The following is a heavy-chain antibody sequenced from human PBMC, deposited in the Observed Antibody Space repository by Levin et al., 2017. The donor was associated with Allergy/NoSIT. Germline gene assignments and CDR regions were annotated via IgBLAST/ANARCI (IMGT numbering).Heavy chain of an antibody. CDR1: GFTFSNAW. Sequence: GGSLRLSCAASGFTFSNAWMNWVRQAPGKGLEWVGRIKSKTDGGTIDYAAPVKGRFTISRDDSKNTLYLQMNSLKTEDTAVCYCLERWVVGWGAFDIWGQGTMVTVSS. J-gene: IGHJ3*02. CDR2: IKSKTDGGTI. D-gene: IGHD6-19*01. V-gene: IGHV3-15*01. CDR3: LERWVVGWGAFDI.